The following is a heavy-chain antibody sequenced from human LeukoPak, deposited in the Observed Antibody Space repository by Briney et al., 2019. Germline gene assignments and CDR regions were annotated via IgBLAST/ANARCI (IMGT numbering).Heavy chain of an antibody. J-gene: IGHJ5*02. CDR2: IYPGDSDT. Sequence: GESLKISCKGSGYSFTSYWIGWVSQMPGKGLEWMGIIYPGDSDTRYSPSFQGQVTISADKSISTAYLQWSSLKASDTAMYYCARLYYDFWSGYDWFDPWGQGTLVTVSS. CDR3: ARLYYDFWSGYDWFDP. D-gene: IGHD3-3*01. V-gene: IGHV5-51*01. CDR1: GYSFTSYW.